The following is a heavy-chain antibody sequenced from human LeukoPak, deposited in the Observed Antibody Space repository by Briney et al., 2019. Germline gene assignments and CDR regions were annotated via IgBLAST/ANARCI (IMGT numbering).Heavy chain of an antibody. V-gene: IGHV3-21*04. Sequence: GGSLRLSCAASGFTFSSYSMNWVRQAPGKGLEWVSSISSSSSYIYYADSVKGRFTISRDNAKNSLYLQMNSLRAEDTAVYYCARGTRTYSGVWGQGTTVTVSS. CDR1: GFTFSSYS. CDR2: ISSSSSYI. D-gene: IGHD2-21*01. J-gene: IGHJ6*02. CDR3: ARGTRTYSGV.